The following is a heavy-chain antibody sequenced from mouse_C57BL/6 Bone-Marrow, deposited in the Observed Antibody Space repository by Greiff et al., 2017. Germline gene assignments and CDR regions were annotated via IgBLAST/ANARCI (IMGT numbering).Heavy chain of an antibody. V-gene: IGHV1-55*01. J-gene: IGHJ1*03. Sequence: QVQLQQPGAELVKPGASVKMSCKASGYTFTSYWITWVKQRPGQGLEWIGDIYPGSGSTNYNEKFKSKATLTVETSSSTAYMQLSSLTSEDSAVYYCARYYGNYDWYFDVWGTGTTVTVSS. CDR2: IYPGSGST. CDR3: ARYYGNYDWYFDV. CDR1: GYTFTSYW. D-gene: IGHD2-1*01.